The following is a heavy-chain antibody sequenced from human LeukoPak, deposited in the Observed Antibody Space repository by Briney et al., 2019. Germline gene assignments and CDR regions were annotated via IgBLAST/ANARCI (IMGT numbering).Heavy chain of an antibody. CDR1: GFTFSSYG. CDR3: AKARGTSGWFFDY. V-gene: IGHV3-30*18. D-gene: IGHD6-19*01. CDR2: ISYDGSNK. J-gene: IGHJ4*02. Sequence: AGGSLRLSCAASGFTFSSYGMPWVRQAPGKGLEWVAVISYDGSNKYYADSVKGRFTISRDNSKNTLYLQMNSLRAEDTAVYYCAKARGTSGWFFDYWGQGTLVTVSS.